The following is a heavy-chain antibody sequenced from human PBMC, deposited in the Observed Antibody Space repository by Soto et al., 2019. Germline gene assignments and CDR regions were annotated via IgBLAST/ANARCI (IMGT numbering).Heavy chain of an antibody. CDR1: GGSISSGGYS. CDR2: IYHSGST. D-gene: IGHD4-4*01. V-gene: IGHV4-30-2*01. J-gene: IGHJ5*02. Sequence: QLQLQESGPGLVKPSETLSLTCTVSGGSISSGGYSWSWIRQPPGKGLEWIGYIYHSGSTYYNPSLKSRVTISVDRSKNQFSLKLSSVTAADTAVYYCARGRTVTTGWFDPWGQGTLVTVSS. CDR3: ARGRTVTTGWFDP.